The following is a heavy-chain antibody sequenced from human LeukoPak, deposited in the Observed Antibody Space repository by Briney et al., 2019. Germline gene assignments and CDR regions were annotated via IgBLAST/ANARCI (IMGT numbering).Heavy chain of an antibody. V-gene: IGHV1-8*01. Sequence: ASVKVSCKASGYTFTSYDINWVRQATGQGLEWMGWMNPNSGNTGYAQKFQGRVTMTRNTSISTAYIELSSLRSEDTAVYYCARVRGSPYYYYYYMDVWGKGTTVTVSS. CDR1: GYTFTSYD. J-gene: IGHJ6*03. CDR2: MNPNSGNT. D-gene: IGHD1-26*01. CDR3: ARVRGSPYYYYYYMDV.